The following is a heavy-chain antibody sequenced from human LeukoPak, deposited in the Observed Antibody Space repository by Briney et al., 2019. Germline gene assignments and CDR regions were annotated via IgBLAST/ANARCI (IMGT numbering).Heavy chain of an antibody. CDR3: AREEGSVPAAFLSHWFDP. V-gene: IGHV1-18*04. J-gene: IGHJ5*02. Sequence: ASVKVSCKASGYTFTGYFMHWVRQAPGQGLEWMGWISAYNGNTNYAQKLQGRVTMTTDTSTSTAYMELRSLRSDDTAVYYCAREEGSVPAAFLSHWFDPWGQGTLVTVSS. D-gene: IGHD2-2*01. CDR1: GYTFTGYF. CDR2: ISAYNGNT.